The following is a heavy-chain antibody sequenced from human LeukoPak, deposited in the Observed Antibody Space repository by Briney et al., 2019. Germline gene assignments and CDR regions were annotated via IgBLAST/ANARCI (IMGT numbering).Heavy chain of an antibody. Sequence: GGSLRLSCAASGFTFSSYAMSWVRQAPGKGLEWVSAISGSGGSTYYADSVKGRFTISRDNSKNTLYLQMNSLRAEDTAVYYCAKPSGRGHYYYYYSMDVWGKGTTVTVSS. CDR2: ISGSGGST. CDR3: AKPSGRGHYYYYYSMDV. CDR1: GFTFSSYA. V-gene: IGHV3-23*01. J-gene: IGHJ6*04.